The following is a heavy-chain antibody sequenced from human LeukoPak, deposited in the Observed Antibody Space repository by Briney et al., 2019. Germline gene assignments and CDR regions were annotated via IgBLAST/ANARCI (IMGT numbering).Heavy chain of an antibody. J-gene: IGHJ4*02. Sequence: ALVKVSCKGSGYTFTGYYMHWVRQAPGQGLEWMAWINPNSGATHYAQRFQGRVTVTRDTSISTAYMELSSLESDDTAVYYCVRDLMTTQTWDFDYWGQGTLVSVSS. CDR1: GYTFTGYY. D-gene: IGHD3-16*01. CDR3: VRDLMTTQTWDFDY. V-gene: IGHV1-2*02. CDR2: INPNSGAT.